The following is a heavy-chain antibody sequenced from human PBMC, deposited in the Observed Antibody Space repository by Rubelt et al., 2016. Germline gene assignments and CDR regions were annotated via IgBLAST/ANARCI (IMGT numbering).Heavy chain of an antibody. CDR1: GGVFSAHY. V-gene: IGHV4-34*01. CDR3: ARVASGKASQFDF. Sequence: QVQLQQWGAGLLKPSETLSLTCAVYGGVFSAHYWSWIRQPPGKGLQWIGEIHHSGSTNYSPSLKSRVTISVDTSRNQFSLKVTSVTAADAAVYYCARVASGKASQFDFWGQGTLVTVSS. J-gene: IGHJ4*02. D-gene: IGHD3-10*01. CDR2: IHHSGST.